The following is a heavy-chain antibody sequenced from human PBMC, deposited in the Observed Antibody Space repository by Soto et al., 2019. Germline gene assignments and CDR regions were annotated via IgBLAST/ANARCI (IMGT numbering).Heavy chain of an antibody. V-gene: IGHV4-4*02. CDR2: IYHSGSI. CDR3: ARDCSSSSCYGRAFDV. CDR1: SGSISSTNW. J-gene: IGHJ3*01. D-gene: IGHD2-2*01. Sequence: SETLSLTCAVSSGSISSTNWWGWVRPSPGKGLEWIGEIYHSGSINYNPSLKSRVTMSVDKSKNQFSLKLSSVTAADTAVYYCARDCSSSSCYGRAFDVWGQGTMVTVSS.